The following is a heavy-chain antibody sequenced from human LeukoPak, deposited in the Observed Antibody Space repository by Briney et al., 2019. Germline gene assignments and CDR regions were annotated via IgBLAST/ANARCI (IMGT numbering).Heavy chain of an antibody. J-gene: IGHJ4*02. CDR1: GYTFTSYG. CDR2: ISAYNGNT. V-gene: IGHV1-18*01. D-gene: IGHD3/OR15-3a*01. CDR3: ATAGDDVDSVMIWDF. Sequence: GASVKVSCRASGYTFTSYGISWVRQAPGQGLEWMGWISAYNGNTNYAQKLQGRVTMTTDTSTSTAYMELRSLRSDDTAVYYCATAGDDVDSVMIWDFWGQGTLVTVSS.